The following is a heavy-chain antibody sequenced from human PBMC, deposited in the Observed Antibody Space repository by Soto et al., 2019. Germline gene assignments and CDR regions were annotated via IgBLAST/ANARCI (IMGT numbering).Heavy chain of an antibody. CDR2: INAGNGNT. J-gene: IGHJ4*02. D-gene: IGHD3-22*01. CDR1: GYTFTSYA. Sequence: ASVKVSCKASGYTFTSYAMHWVRQAPGQRLEWMGWINAGNGNTKYSQKFQGRVTITRDTSASTAYMELSSLRSEDTAVYFCARAAYYYESSGYYPGDYWGQGTLVTVSS. CDR3: ARAAYYYESSGYYPGDY. V-gene: IGHV1-3*01.